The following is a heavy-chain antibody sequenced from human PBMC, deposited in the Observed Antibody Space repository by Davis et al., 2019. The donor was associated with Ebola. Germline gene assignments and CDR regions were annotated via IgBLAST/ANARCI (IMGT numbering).Heavy chain of an antibody. CDR2: IYSGGST. J-gene: IGHJ4*02. Sequence: GGSLRLSCAASGFTVSSNYMSWVRQAPGKGLEWVSVIYSGGSTYYADSVKGRFTISRHNSKNTLYLQMNSLRAEDTAVYYCAKSPPPYYDSSGYYRRYYFDYWGQGTLVTVSS. CDR1: GFTVSSNY. V-gene: IGHV3-53*04. CDR3: AKSPPPYYDSSGYYRRYYFDY. D-gene: IGHD3-22*01.